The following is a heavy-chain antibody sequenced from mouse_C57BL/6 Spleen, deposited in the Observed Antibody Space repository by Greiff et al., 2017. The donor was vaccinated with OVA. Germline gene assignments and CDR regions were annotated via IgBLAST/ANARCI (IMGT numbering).Heavy chain of an antibody. Sequence: DVHLVESGGGLVQPGGSMKLSCVASGFTFSNYWMNWVRQSPEKGLEWVAQIRLKSDNYATHYAESVKGRFTISRDDSKSSVYLQMNNLRAEDTGIYYCTVFYYYGSSSYYFDYWGQGTTLTVSS. J-gene: IGHJ2*01. D-gene: IGHD1-1*01. CDR1: GFTFSNYW. CDR2: IRLKSDNYAT. CDR3: TVFYYYGSSSYYFDY. V-gene: IGHV6-3*01.